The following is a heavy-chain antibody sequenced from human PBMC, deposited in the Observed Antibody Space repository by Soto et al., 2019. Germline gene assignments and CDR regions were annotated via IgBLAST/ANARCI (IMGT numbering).Heavy chain of an antibody. CDR1: GFTFSNYD. J-gene: IGHJ3*01. Sequence: EVQLLESGGGLVQPGGSLRLSCAASGFTFSNYDMSWVRQAPGKGLEWVSSISGDGSSTNYADSVKGRFTISRDNAKNTVYLQIDSLRAEDTAVYYCARSLPGTYGAFDLWGQGTMVTVSS. CDR2: ISGDGSST. V-gene: IGHV3-74*02. D-gene: IGHD1-7*01. CDR3: ARSLPGTYGAFDL.